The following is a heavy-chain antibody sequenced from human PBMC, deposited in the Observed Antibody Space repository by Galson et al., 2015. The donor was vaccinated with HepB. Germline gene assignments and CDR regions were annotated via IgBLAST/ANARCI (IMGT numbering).Heavy chain of an antibody. CDR3: ARDYYGSGSYYPTLDY. V-gene: IGHV6-1*01. J-gene: IGHJ4*02. CDR1: GDSASSNSAA. D-gene: IGHD3-10*01. Sequence: CAISGDSASSNSAAWNWIRQSPSRGLEWLGGTYYRSKWYNDYAVSVKSRITINPDTSKNQFSLQLNSVTPEGTAVYYCARDYYGSGSYYPTLDYWGQGTLVTVSS. CDR2: TYYRSKWYN.